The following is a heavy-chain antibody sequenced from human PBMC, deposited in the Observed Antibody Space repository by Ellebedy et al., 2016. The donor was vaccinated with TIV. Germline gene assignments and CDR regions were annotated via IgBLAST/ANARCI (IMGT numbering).Heavy chain of an antibody. Sequence: ASVKVSXKASSFTFTSSGISWVRQAPGQGLEWMGWSSAYNGNSYYAQPFKGRVTFTTDTSTETAYMELTSLTSDDTAMYYCARERGYSFGTPAYWGQGTLIIVSS. CDR1: SFTFTSSG. J-gene: IGHJ4*02. V-gene: IGHV1-18*04. D-gene: IGHD5-18*01. CDR2: SSAYNGNS. CDR3: ARERGYSFGTPAY.